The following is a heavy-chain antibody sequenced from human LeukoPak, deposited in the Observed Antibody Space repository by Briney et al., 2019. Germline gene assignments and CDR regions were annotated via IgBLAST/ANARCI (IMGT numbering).Heavy chain of an antibody. CDR3: TKSQAARTLRSFDY. J-gene: IGHJ4*02. Sequence: GGSLRLSCAASGFSFSSYPMSWVRQAPGKGLEWVSVIGVSAATTYYADSVKGRFTISRDNSKNTLFLQMNSLRAEDTSVYYCTKSQAARTLRSFDYWGQGALVTVSS. D-gene: IGHD2-15*01. V-gene: IGHV3-23*01. CDR2: IGVSAATT. CDR1: GFSFSSYP.